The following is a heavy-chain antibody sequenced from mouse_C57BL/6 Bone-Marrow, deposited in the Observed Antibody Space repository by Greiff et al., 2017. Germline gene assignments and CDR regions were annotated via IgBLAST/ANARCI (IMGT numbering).Heavy chain of an antibody. V-gene: IGHV1-39*01. CDR3: ARGYDYDYAMDY. CDR2: INPNYGTT. CDR1: GYSFTDYN. J-gene: IGHJ4*01. D-gene: IGHD2-4*01. Sequence: EVQLQQSGPELVKPGASVKISCKASGYSFTDYNMNWVKQSTGKSLEWIGVINPNYGTTSYNQKFKGKATLTVEQSSSTAYMQLNSLTSEDSAVYYGARGYDYDYAMDYWGQGTSVTVSS.